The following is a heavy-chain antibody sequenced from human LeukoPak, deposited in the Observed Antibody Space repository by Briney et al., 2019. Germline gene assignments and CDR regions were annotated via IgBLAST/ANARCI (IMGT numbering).Heavy chain of an antibody. Sequence: GESLKISCKASGYSFTNYWIGSVHQMPGKGLGWMGIIYPGESDTRYSPSFQGQVTISADKSISTAYLQRSSLQASDTAMYYCATYAGSSSKYFQDWGQGTLVTVSS. CDR3: ATYAGSSSKYFQD. D-gene: IGHD3-10*01. CDR1: GYSFTNYW. CDR2: IYPGESDT. J-gene: IGHJ1*01. V-gene: IGHV5-51*07.